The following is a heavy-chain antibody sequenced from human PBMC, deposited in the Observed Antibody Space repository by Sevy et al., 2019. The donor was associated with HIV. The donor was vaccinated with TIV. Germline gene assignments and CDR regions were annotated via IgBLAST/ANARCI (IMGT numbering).Heavy chain of an antibody. D-gene: IGHD3-22*01. CDR1: GFTFSSYG. Sequence: GGSLRLSCAASGFTFSSYGMHWVRQAPGKGLEWVAVIWYDGSNKYYADSVKGRFTISRDNSKNTLYLQMNSLRAEDTAVYYCAKGPYYYDSSGPNWFDPWGQGTLVTVSS. CDR2: IWYDGSNK. V-gene: IGHV3-33*06. CDR3: AKGPYYYDSSGPNWFDP. J-gene: IGHJ5*02.